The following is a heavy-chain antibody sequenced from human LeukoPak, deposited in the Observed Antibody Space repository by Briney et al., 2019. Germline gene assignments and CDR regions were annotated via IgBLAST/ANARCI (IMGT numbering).Heavy chain of an antibody. Sequence: GGSLRLSCAASGFTFSSYAMSWVRQAPGKGLEWVSAISGSGGSTYYADSVKGRFTISRDNSKNTLYLQMNSLRAEDTAVYYCAKCEVSFFPSFYNVVEKWGQGTLVTVSS. CDR2: ISGSGGST. CDR1: GFTFSSYA. V-gene: IGHV3-23*01. J-gene: IGHJ4*02. CDR3: AKCEVSFFPSFYNVVEK. D-gene: IGHD2-15*01.